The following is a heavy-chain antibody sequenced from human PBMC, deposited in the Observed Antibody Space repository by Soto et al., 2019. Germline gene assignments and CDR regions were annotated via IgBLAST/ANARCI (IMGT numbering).Heavy chain of an antibody. V-gene: IGHV4-34*01. CDR2: INHSGST. J-gene: IGHJ5*02. D-gene: IGHD2-15*01. CDR1: GGSFSGYY. Sequence: QVQLQQWGAGLLKPSETLSLTCAVYGGSFSGYYWSWIRQPPGKGLEWIGEINHSGSTNYNPSLKSRVTISVDTSQNQVSLKLSSVTGADTAVYYRARGQVGPLNWFDPWGQGTLVTVSS. CDR3: ARGQVGPLNWFDP.